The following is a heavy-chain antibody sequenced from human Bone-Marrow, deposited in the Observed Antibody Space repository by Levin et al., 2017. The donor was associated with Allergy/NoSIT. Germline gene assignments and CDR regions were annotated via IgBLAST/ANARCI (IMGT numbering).Heavy chain of an antibody. Sequence: GESLKISCAASGFTFSSYAMHWVRQAPGKGLEWVAVISYDGSNKYYADSVKGRFTISRDNSKNTLYLQMNSLRAEDTAVYYCARDPNGDYVWDYWGQGTLVTVSS. CDR1: GFTFSSYA. D-gene: IGHD4-17*01. CDR3: ARDPNGDYVWDY. CDR2: ISYDGSNK. V-gene: IGHV3-30-3*01. J-gene: IGHJ4*02.